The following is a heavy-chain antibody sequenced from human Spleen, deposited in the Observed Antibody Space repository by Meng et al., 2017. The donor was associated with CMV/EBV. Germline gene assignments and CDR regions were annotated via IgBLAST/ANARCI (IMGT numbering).Heavy chain of an antibody. V-gene: IGHV4-59*01. Sequence: GSLRLSCTVSGGSISSYYWSWIRQPPGKGLEWIGYIYYSGSTIYNPSLKSRVTISVDTSKNEFSLKLSSVTAADTAIYYCARDHRPLSNNWFDPWGQGTLVTVSS. CDR1: GGSISSYY. J-gene: IGHJ5*02. CDR2: IYYSGST. D-gene: IGHD2/OR15-2a*01. CDR3: ARDHRPLSNNWFDP.